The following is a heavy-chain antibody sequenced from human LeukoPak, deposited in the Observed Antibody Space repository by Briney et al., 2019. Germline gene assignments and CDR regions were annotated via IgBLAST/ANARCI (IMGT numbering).Heavy chain of an antibody. V-gene: IGHV1-2*02. CDR1: GYTFTVYY. J-gene: IGHJ4*02. CDR2: INPNSGDT. D-gene: IGHD3-16*02. Sequence: ASVKVSCKASGYTFTVYYIHWVRQAPGEGLEWMAWINPNSGDTNYAQKYQGRVTMTRDTSISTAYMELSRLTSDDTAVYYCARDLFDYVWGNYRPPLDYWGQGTLVTVSS. CDR3: ARDLFDYVWGNYRPPLDY.